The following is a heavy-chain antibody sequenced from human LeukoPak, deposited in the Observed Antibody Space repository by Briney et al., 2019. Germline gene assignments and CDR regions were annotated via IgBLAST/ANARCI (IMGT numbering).Heavy chain of an antibody. V-gene: IGHV3-9*01. CDR1: GFTFDDYA. D-gene: IGHD5-18*01. J-gene: IGHJ6*02. CDR2: VSWDSGSI. Sequence: GGSLRLSCAASGFTFDDYAMHWVRQAPGKGLEWVSGVSWDSGSIGYADSVKGRFTISRDNAKNSLYLQMNSLRAEDTALYYCAKDVDTAMVTGGMDVWGQGTTVTVSS. CDR3: AKDVDTAMVTGGMDV.